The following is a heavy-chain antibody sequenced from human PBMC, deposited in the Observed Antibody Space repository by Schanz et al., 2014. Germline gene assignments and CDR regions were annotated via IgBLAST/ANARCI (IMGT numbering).Heavy chain of an antibody. Sequence: VQLVESGGDWVQPGGSLRLSCAASGFTFRSSWMSWVRQAPGKGLDWVAVISYDGSITYYADSVKDRFTISRDNSKNIMFLQMNSLKTEDTAVYYCARQRSYFYAMDVWGQGTTVTVSS. CDR3: ARQRSYFYAMDV. J-gene: IGHJ6*02. V-gene: IGHV3-30*03. CDR2: ISYDGSIT. CDR1: GFTFRSSW.